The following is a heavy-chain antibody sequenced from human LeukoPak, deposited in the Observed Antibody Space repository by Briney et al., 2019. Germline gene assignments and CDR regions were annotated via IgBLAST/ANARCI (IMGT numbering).Heavy chain of an antibody. V-gene: IGHV3-21*06. CDR3: VRRKANSDGEFDF. Sequence: PGGSLRLSCAGSGFTFNFCSMNWARQAPGKGLEWVSSISASPYIYYADSVKGRFTISRDDAKSSLYLQMNNLRAEDTAVYYCVRRKANSDGEFDFWGQGTLVTVSS. D-gene: IGHD3-10*01. CDR2: ISASPYI. CDR1: GFTFNFCS. J-gene: IGHJ5*01.